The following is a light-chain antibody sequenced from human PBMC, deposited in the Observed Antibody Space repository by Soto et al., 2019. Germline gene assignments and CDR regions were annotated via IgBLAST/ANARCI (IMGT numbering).Light chain of an antibody. CDR3: SSYTLETARSV. V-gene: IGLV2-14*01. CDR2: EVS. Sequence: QSALTQRASVSGSPGQSITVSFTGTSSDVGGYNYVSWYQQYSGKAPKLMIYEVSNRPSGVSNRFSGSKSGNTASLTISGLQAEDEVDYYCSSYTLETARSVFATGPKATVL. CDR1: SSDVGGYNY. J-gene: IGLJ1*01.